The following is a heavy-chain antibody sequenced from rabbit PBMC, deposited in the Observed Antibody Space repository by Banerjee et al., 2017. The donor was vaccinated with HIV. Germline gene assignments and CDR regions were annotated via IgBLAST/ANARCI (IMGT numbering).Heavy chain of an antibody. CDR1: GFSFSDRDV. D-gene: IGHD8-1*01. V-gene: IGHV1S45*01. CDR3: ARDTGSSFSSYGMDL. CDR2: INTGSSGFT. Sequence: QEQLEESGGGLVKPEGSLTLTCKASGFSFSDRDVMCWVRQAPGKGLEWIGCINTGSSGFTYFASWAKGRFTISRTSSTTVTLQMTSLTAADTATYFCARDTGSSFSSYGMDLWGPGTLVTVS. J-gene: IGHJ6*01.